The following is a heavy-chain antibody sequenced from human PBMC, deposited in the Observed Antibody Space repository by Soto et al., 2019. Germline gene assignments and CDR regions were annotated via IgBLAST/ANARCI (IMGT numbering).Heavy chain of an antibody. CDR3: ERGNHRWLQLWYFDL. CDR1: GGTFSSYT. V-gene: IGHV1-69*12. D-gene: IGHD5-12*01. Sequence: QVQLVQSGAEVKKPGSSVTVSCMASGGTFSSYTISWVRQAPGQGLEWMGGIIPIFGTANYAQKFQGRVTITADESTSTAYMELSSLRSEDTAVYYCERGNHRWLQLWYFDLWGRGTLVTVSS. CDR2: IIPIFGTA. J-gene: IGHJ2*01.